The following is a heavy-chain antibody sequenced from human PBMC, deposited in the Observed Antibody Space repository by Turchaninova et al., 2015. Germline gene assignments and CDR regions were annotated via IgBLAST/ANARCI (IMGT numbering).Heavy chain of an antibody. CDR3: ARAEDSSGYYYWFGP. CDR2: INHSGST. Sequence: QVQLQQWGAGLLKPSETLSLTCAVHGGSFSTYYWSWIRQPPGKGLEWIGEINHSGSTHYNPSLKGRVTMSVEPSKTQFARKLSSVTAADTAVYYCARAEDSSGYYYWFGPWGQGTLVTVSS. J-gene: IGHJ5*02. V-gene: IGHV4-34*01. D-gene: IGHD3-22*01. CDR1: GGSFSTYY.